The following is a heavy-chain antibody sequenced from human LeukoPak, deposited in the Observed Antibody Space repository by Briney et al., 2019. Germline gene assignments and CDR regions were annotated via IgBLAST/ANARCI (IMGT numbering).Heavy chain of an antibody. Sequence: SETLSLTCTVSGYSISSSYYWGWIRQPPGKGLEWIGSIYHSGSTYYNPSLKSRVTISVDTSKNQFSLKLSSVTAADTAVYYCARSLNRSGPPYTGLDYWGQGTLVTVSS. V-gene: IGHV4-38-2*02. CDR2: IYHSGST. D-gene: IGHD6-19*01. CDR1: GYSISSSYY. CDR3: ARSLNRSGPPYTGLDY. J-gene: IGHJ4*02.